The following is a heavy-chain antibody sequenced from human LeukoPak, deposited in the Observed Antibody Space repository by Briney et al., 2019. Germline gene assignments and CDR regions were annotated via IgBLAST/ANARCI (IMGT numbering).Heavy chain of an antibody. Sequence: SETQSLTCAVYVGSFSGYYWSWIRQPPGKGLEWIGEINHSGSTNYNPSLKSRVTISVDTSKNQFSLNLSSMTAADTAVYYCARHGLVAARHAFDIWGQGTRVTVSS. CDR2: INHSGST. D-gene: IGHD6-6*01. J-gene: IGHJ3*02. CDR3: ARHGLVAARHAFDI. CDR1: VGSFSGYY. V-gene: IGHV4-34*01.